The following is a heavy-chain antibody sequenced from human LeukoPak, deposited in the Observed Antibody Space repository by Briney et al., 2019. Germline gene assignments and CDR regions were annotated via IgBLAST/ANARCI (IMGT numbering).Heavy chain of an antibody. Sequence: SETLSLTCTVSGGSVSSGSYYWSWIQQPPGKGLEWIAYISYSGSTNYNPSLKSRVTISVDTSKNQFSLKLSSVTAADTAVYYCAKMVDIVAAGWFDPWGQGTLVTVSS. J-gene: IGHJ5*02. CDR1: GGSVSSGSYY. D-gene: IGHD5-12*01. V-gene: IGHV4-61*01. CDR3: AKMVDIVAAGWFDP. CDR2: ISYSGST.